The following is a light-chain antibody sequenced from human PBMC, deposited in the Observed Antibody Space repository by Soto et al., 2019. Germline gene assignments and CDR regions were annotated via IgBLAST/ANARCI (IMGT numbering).Light chain of an antibody. J-gene: IGKJ1*01. V-gene: IGKV1-39*01. CDR1: QSISSY. CDR2: AAS. Sequence: DIQMTQSPSSLSASVGDRVTITCRASQSISSYLNWYQQKPVKAPKVLIYAASSLQSGVPSRFSGSRSGPDFTLTISSLQPEDFATYYCQQSYSSPPTFGQGTKVDIK. CDR3: QQSYSSPPT.